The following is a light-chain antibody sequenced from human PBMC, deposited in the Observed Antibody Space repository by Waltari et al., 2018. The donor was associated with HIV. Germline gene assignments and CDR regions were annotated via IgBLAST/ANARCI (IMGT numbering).Light chain of an antibody. Sequence: QSVLTQPPSASGTPGQRVTISCSGRRSNIGSNAVTWYQPLPGTAPKLLIYNSNQRPSGVPDRFSGSKSGTSASLAISGLQSEDEGAYYCAAWDDGLNALFGGGTKLTV. V-gene: IGLV1-44*01. CDR2: NSN. CDR1: RSNIGSNA. J-gene: IGLJ2*01. CDR3: AAWDDGLNAL.